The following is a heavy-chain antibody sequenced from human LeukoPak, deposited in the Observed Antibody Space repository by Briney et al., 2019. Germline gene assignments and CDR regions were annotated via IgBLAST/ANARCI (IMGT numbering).Heavy chain of an antibody. CDR2: TYSGGST. D-gene: IGHD3-16*01. Sequence: GGSLRLSCAASGFTVSSNYMSWVRQAPGKGLEWVSATYSGGSTYYADSVKGRFTISSDNSKNTLYLQMNSLKAEDTAVYYCASLDGGIDFDYWGQGTLVTVSS. J-gene: IGHJ4*02. CDR1: GFTVSSNY. V-gene: IGHV3-53*01. CDR3: ASLDGGIDFDY.